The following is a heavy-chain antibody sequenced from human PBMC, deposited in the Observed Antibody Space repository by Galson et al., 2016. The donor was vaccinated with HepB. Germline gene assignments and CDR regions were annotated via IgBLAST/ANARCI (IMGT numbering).Heavy chain of an antibody. Sequence: SLRLSCAASGFTFSDYYMNWIRQAPGKGLEWVSSISSSGSTIHYADSVKGRFIISRDNAKSSLYLQMNSLRAEDTAVYYCARDRKVLLLFGEPEDYWGQGTLVSVSS. CDR1: GFTFSDYY. CDR3: ARDRKVLLLFGEPEDY. V-gene: IGHV3-11*01. CDR2: ISSSGSTI. D-gene: IGHD3-10*01. J-gene: IGHJ4*02.